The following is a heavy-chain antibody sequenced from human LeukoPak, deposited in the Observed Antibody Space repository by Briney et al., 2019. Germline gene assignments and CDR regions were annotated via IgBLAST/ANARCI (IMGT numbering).Heavy chain of an antibody. Sequence: SLKVSCKASGYTFTSYYMHWVRQAPGQGLEWMGIISPSGGSTSYAQKIQGRVTMTRDTSTSTVYMELSSLRSEDTAVYYCASTLVAAAPFDYWGQGTLVTDSP. J-gene: IGHJ4*02. D-gene: IGHD2-15*01. CDR2: ISPSGGST. V-gene: IGHV1-46*01. CDR3: ASTLVAAAPFDY. CDR1: GYTFTSYY.